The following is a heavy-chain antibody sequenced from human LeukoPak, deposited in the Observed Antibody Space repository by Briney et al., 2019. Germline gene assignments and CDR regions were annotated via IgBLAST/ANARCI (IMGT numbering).Heavy chain of an antibody. V-gene: IGHV3-7*01. CDR1: GFTFSSYW. D-gene: IGHD3-10*01. CDR2: IKQDGSEK. CDR3: ARVGGSNSAHAFDI. Sequence: HPGGSLRLSCAASGFTFSSYWMSWVRQAPGKGLEWVANIKQDGSEKYYVDSVKGRFTISRDNAKNSLYLQMNSLRAEDTAVYYCARVGGSNSAHAFDIWGQGTMVTVSS. J-gene: IGHJ3*02.